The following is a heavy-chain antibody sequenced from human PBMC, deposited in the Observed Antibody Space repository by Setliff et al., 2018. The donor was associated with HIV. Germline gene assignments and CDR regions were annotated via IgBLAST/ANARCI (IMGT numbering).Heavy chain of an antibody. J-gene: IGHJ6*02. V-gene: IGHV4-59*11. CDR1: GGSISSHY. CDR3: ARVETTVRGATYAMDV. CDR2: MYFSGNA. Sequence: SETLSLTCSVSGGSISSHYWNWIRQAPGKGLEWIGTMYFSGNARISPFFKSRVTISVDTSKNQLSLILTSVTAADTAVYYCARVETTVRGATYAMDVWGQGTTVTAP. D-gene: IGHD3-10*01.